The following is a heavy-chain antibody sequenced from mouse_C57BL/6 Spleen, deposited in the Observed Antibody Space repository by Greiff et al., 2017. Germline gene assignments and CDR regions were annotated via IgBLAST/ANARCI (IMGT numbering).Heavy chain of an antibody. V-gene: IGHV2-2*01. CDR3: ARYSNYVWYYAMYY. J-gene: IGHJ4*01. CDR2: IWSGGST. Sequence: VQLQQSGPGLVQPSQSLSITCTVSGFSLTSYGVHWVRQSPGKGLEWLGVIWSGGSTDYNAAFISRLSISKDNSKIQVFFKMTSLQADDTAIYYCARYSNYVWYYAMYYWGQGTSVTVSS. CDR1: GFSLTSYG. D-gene: IGHD2-5*01.